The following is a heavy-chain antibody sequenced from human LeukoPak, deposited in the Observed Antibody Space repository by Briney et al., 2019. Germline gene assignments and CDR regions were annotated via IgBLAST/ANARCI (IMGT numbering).Heavy chain of an antibody. CDR2: INWNGAGT. CDR1: GFIFDNYG. CDR3: ARVTVYYDSSGYFDY. J-gene: IGHJ4*02. Sequence: GGSLRLSCAASGFIFDNYGMSWVRQAPGKGLEWVSGINWNGAGTGYADSVKGRFTISRDKAKNSLNLQMNSLRAEDTALYYCARVTVYYDSSGYFDYWGQGTLVTVSS. D-gene: IGHD3-22*01. V-gene: IGHV3-20*04.